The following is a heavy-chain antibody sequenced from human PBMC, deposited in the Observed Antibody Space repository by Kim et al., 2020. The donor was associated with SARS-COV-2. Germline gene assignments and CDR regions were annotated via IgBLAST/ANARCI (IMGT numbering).Heavy chain of an antibody. J-gene: IGHJ6*02. CDR1: GGSISSSSYY. Sequence: SETLSLTCTVSGGSISSSSYYWGWIRQPPGKGLEWIGSIYYSGSTYYNPSLKSRVTISVDTSKNQFSLKLSSVTAADTAVYYCATSPGRDFWSGCLGYYDGMDVWGQGTTVTLSS. CDR3: ATSPGRDFWSGCLGYYDGMDV. CDR2: IYYSGST. D-gene: IGHD3-3*01. V-gene: IGHV4-39*07.